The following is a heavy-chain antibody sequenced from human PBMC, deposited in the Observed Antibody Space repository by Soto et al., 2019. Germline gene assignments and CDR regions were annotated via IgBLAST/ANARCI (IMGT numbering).Heavy chain of an antibody. CDR2: IYYSGKT. V-gene: IGHV4-59*01. J-gene: IGHJ4*02. CDR1: GDSMTSDY. D-gene: IGHD2-2*01. Sequence: PSETLSLTCIVSGDSMTSDYWIWIRRPPGKGLEWIGYIYYSGKTDYNLSLQSRVSIATDTSRKQFSLNLSPATAAAPCVYYCSRCYLGGSFDSWGQGTLVTVSS. CDR3: SRCYLGGSFDS.